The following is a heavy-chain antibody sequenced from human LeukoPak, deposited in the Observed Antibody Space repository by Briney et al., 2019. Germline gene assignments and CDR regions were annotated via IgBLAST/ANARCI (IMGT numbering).Heavy chain of an antibody. Sequence: GGSLRLSCAASGFTFSNYAMSWVRQVPGRGLEWVSTICSRGDSTYDADSVKGRFTISRDNSKHSLYLQMNSVRAEDTAVYYCAKGPRPDIAVAHTVEKWVQGTLVSVSS. D-gene: IGHD6-19*01. CDR3: AKGPRPDIAVAHTVEK. CDR1: GFTFSNYA. V-gene: IGHV3-23*01. J-gene: IGHJ4*02. CDR2: ICSRGDST.